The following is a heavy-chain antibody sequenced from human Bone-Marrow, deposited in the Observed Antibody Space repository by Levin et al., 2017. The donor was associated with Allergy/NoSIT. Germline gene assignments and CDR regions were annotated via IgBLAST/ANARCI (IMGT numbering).Heavy chain of an antibody. D-gene: IGHD3-16*01. V-gene: IGHV3-23*01. J-gene: IGHJ4*02. CDR2: ISDSGRST. CDR1: GFTFSSSA. CDR3: AKDDNSGSGYYTWGNFDY. Sequence: LSLPCAASGFTFSSSAMSWVRQAPGKGLEWVSGISDSGRSTVYGDPVKGRFTISRDNSKNTVYLQMNTLRVEDTAVYYCAKDDNSGSGYYTWGNFDYWGRGTLVTVSP.